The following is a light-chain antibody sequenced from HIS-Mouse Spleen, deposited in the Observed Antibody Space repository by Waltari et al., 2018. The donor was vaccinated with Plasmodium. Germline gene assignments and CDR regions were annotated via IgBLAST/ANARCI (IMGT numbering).Light chain of an antibody. V-gene: IGLV3-21*02. J-gene: IGLJ1*01. CDR1: NLGSKR. CDR3: QVWDSSSDHYV. CDR2: DDS. Sequence: SYVLTQPPSVSVAPGQTARITCRGNNLGSKRLPWSQPKPGQAPLLVVYDDSDRPSGIPERFSGSNSGNTATLTISRVEAGDEADYYCQVWDSSSDHYVFGTGTKVTVL.